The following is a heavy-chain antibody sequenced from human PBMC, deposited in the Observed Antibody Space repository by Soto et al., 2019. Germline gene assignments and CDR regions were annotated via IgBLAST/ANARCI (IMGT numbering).Heavy chain of an antibody. D-gene: IGHD3-16*01. V-gene: IGHV1-69*13. J-gene: IGHJ4*02. Sequence: ASVKVSCKASGGTFSSYAISWVRQAPGQGLEWMGGIIPIFGTANYAQKFQGRVTITADESTSTAYMELSSLRSEDTAVYYCAVTDRDYLGVRSADYWGQGTLVTVSS. CDR1: GGTFSSYA. CDR2: IIPIFGTA. CDR3: AVTDRDYLGVRSADY.